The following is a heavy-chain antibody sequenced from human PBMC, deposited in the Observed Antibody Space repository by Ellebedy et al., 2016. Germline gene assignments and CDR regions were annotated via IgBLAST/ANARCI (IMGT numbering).Heavy chain of an antibody. CDR3: AKDGGLGRYCVSASCYSNAFDK. J-gene: IGHJ3*02. V-gene: IGHV3-23*01. D-gene: IGHD2-2*02. Sequence: GGSLRLSCAASGFTFSSYAMNWVRQAPGKGLEWVSVISTRGDSTFYANSVKGRFTISRDNSKKTLFLQMNNLRAEDTAVYYCAKDGGLGRYCVSASCYSNAFDKWGQGTMVTVSS. CDR2: ISTRGDST. CDR1: GFTFSSYA.